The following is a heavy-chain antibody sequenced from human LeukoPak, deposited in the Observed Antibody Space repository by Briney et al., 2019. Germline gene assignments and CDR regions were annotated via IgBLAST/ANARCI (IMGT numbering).Heavy chain of an antibody. V-gene: IGHV5-51*01. CDR2: IYPGDSDT. D-gene: IGHD2-8*02. J-gene: IGHJ4*02. CDR3: ARRGFCMRDVCYGNDY. Sequence: GESLKISCKGSGYSFTNYWIGWVRQMPGKGLEWMGIIYPGDSDTRYSPSFQGQVTISADKSNSTAYLQWSSLKASDTAMYYCARRGFCMRDVCYGNDYWGQGTLVSVSS. CDR1: GYSFTNYW.